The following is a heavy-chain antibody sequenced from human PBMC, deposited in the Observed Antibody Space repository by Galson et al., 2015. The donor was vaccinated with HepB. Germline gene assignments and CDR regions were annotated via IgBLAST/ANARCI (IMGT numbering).Heavy chain of an antibody. V-gene: IGHV3-11*01. Sequence: SLRLSCAASGFTFSDYYMSWIRQAPGKGLEWVSYISSSGSTIYYADSVKGRFTISRDNAKNSLYLQMNSLRAEDTAVYYCARDLGFSWLLSVGGAFDIWGQGTMVTVSS. CDR1: GFTFSDYY. D-gene: IGHD3-9*01. J-gene: IGHJ3*02. CDR3: ARDLGFSWLLSVGGAFDI. CDR2: ISSSGSTI.